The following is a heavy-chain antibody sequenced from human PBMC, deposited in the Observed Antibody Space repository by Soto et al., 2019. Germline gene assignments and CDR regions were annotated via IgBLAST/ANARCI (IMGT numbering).Heavy chain of an antibody. CDR2: ITGSAGST. CDR3: SKSNGASSEDFPYYGMDV. J-gene: IGHJ6*02. V-gene: IGHV3-23*01. Sequence: RGSLRLSCAASGVTVRDHSQSWVRQASGKGLEWVSAITGSAGSTYYADSVEGRFTTSRDISKNPLYLQMSSLRADDTALYYCSKSNGASSEDFPYYGMDVGGQGPTVTAS. CDR1: GVTVRDHS. D-gene: IGHD4-17*01.